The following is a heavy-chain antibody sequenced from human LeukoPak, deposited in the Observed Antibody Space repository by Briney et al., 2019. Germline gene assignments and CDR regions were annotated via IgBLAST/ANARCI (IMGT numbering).Heavy chain of an antibody. D-gene: IGHD3-10*01. CDR3: ARERRYGSGSYYYYYYMDV. Sequence: GASVKVSCKASGGTFSSYAISWVRQAPGQGLEWMGGIIPIFGTANYTQKFQGRVTITADESTSTAYMELSSLRSEDTAVYYCARERRYGSGSYYYYYYMDVWGKGTTVTISS. V-gene: IGHV1-69*13. J-gene: IGHJ6*03. CDR2: IIPIFGTA. CDR1: GGTFSSYA.